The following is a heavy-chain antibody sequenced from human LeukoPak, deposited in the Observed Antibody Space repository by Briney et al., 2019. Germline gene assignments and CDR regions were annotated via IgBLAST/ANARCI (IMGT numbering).Heavy chain of an antibody. D-gene: IGHD3-22*01. CDR1: GASITGNY. CDR2: ISAIGFG. Sequence: SQSLSLACTVSGASITGNYCNCVRQPAGQWLEWLGRISAIGFGSYNPYLTSRVTMSVDTSKNQFSLKLTSLTAADTAVYYCAREEFLHEIDRSGDSVYWGQGTLVIVSS. V-gene: IGHV4-4*07. J-gene: IGHJ4*02. CDR3: AREEFLHEIDRSGDSVY.